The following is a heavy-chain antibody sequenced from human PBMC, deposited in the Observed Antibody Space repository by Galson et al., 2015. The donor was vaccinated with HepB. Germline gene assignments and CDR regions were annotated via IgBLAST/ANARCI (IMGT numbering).Heavy chain of an antibody. CDR2: INPSGGST. Sequence: SVKVSCKASGYTFTSYYMHWVRQAPGQGLEWMGIINPSGGSTSYAQKLQGRVTMTRDTSTSTVYMELSSLRSEDTAVYYCARDGGGGVGATMMDYWGQGTLVTVSS. J-gene: IGHJ4*02. D-gene: IGHD1-26*01. CDR3: ARDGGGGVGATMMDY. V-gene: IGHV1-46*04. CDR1: GYTFTSYY.